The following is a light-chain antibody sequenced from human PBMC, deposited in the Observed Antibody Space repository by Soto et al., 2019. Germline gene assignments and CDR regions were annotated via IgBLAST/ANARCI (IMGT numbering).Light chain of an antibody. CDR3: SSYTSNTDPFV. CDR2: EVG. Sequence: QSALTQPASVSGSPGQSITISCTGTNDDVAYYDYVSWYQHHPGKAAKVIIYEVGHRPSGVSDRFSGSKSGNTASLTISGLQAEDEADYYCSSYTSNTDPFVFGTGTKVNVL. J-gene: IGLJ1*01. V-gene: IGLV2-14*01. CDR1: NDDVAYYDY.